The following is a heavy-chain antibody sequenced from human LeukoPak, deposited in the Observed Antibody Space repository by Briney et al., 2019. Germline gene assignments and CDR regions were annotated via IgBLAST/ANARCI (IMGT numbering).Heavy chain of an antibody. CDR1: GGTFSSYV. CDR3: AREEDRKRSY. J-gene: IGHJ4*02. CDR2: IIPIFGTA. V-gene: IGHV1-69*13. Sequence: SVRVSCKASGGTFSSYVISWVRQAPGQGLEWMGGIIPIFGTADYAQKFQGRVTITADESTSTAYMELSSLRSEDTAVYYCAREEDRKRSYWGQGTLVTVSS.